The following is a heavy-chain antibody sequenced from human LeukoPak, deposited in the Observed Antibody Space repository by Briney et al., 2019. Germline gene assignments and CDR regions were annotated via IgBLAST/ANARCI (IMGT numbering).Heavy chain of an antibody. Sequence: ASVKVSCKASGYTFTGCYMHWVRQAPGQGLEWMGWIDPNSGGTNYAQKFQGRVTMTRDTSISTAYMELSRLRSDDTAVYYCARGGSWNLYYYYGMDVWGQGTTVTVSS. CDR2: IDPNSGGT. D-gene: IGHD6-13*01. CDR3: ARGGSWNLYYYYGMDV. J-gene: IGHJ6*02. CDR1: GYTFTGCY. V-gene: IGHV1-2*02.